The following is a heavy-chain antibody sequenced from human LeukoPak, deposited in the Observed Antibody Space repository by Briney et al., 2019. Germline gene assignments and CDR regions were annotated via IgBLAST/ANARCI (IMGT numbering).Heavy chain of an antibody. D-gene: IGHD1-26*01. V-gene: IGHV4-4*07. Sequence: PSETLSLTCSVSGGSINSYYWGWVRQPAGKGLEWIWRIYTTGTTNYSPSLKGRLTMSVDTSKNQFSLKLTSVSAADTAVHYCGRQGYTASYYFVDYWSQGTLVTVSS. CDR1: GGSINSYY. CDR2: IYTTGTT. J-gene: IGHJ4*02. CDR3: GRQGYTASYYFVDY.